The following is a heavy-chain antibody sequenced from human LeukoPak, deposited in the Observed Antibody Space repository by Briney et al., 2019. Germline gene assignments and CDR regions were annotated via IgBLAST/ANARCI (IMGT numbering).Heavy chain of an antibody. D-gene: IGHD6-19*01. Sequence: PGGSLRLSCAASGFTFSSYSMNWVRQAPGKGLEWVSSISSSSSYIYYAHSVKGRFTISRDNAKNSLYLQMNSLRAEDTAVYYCARVLGSGWATNWGQGTLVTVSS. V-gene: IGHV3-21*01. CDR3: ARVLGSGWATN. J-gene: IGHJ4*02. CDR1: GFTFSSYS. CDR2: ISSSSSYI.